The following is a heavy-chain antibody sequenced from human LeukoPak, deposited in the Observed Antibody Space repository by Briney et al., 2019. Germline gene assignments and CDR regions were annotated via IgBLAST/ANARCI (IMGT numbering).Heavy chain of an antibody. J-gene: IGHJ4*02. D-gene: IGHD3-3*01. CDR3: ARGQRITIFGVVPY. Sequence: ASVKVSCKASGYTFTSYYMHWVRQAPGQGLEWMGIINPSGGSTSYAQKFQGRVTMTRDTSISTAYMELSRLRSDDTAVYYCARGQRITIFGVVPYWGQGTLVTVSS. CDR1: GYTFTSYY. V-gene: IGHV1-46*01. CDR2: INPSGGST.